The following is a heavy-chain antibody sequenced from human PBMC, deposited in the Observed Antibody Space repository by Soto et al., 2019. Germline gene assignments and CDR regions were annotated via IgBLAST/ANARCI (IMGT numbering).Heavy chain of an antibody. D-gene: IGHD6-13*01. CDR2: IKSKTDGGTT. J-gene: IGHJ4*02. Sequence: EVQLVESGGGLVKPGGSLRLSCAASGFTFSNAWMSWVRQAPGKGLEWVGRIKSKTDGGTTDYAAPVKGRFTISRDDSKNTLYLQMNSLKTEDTAVYYCTTDGEQQLDSGTPTGPDDYWGQGTLVTVSS. CDR1: GFTFSNAW. V-gene: IGHV3-15*01. CDR3: TTDGEQQLDSGTPTGPDDY.